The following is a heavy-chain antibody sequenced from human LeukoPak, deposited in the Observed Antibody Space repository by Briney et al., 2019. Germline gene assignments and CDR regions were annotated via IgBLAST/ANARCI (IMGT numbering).Heavy chain of an antibody. CDR2: INPNSGGT. CDR3: ARGLHSSWFLSSRYYFDY. J-gene: IGHJ4*02. CDR1: GYTFTGYY. D-gene: IGHD6-13*01. V-gene: IGHV1-2*02. Sequence: ASVKVSCKASGYTFTGYYMHWVRQAPGQGLEWMGWINPNSGGTNYAQKFQGRVTMTRDTSISTAYMELSRLRSDDTAVYYCARGLHSSWFLSSRYYFDYWGQGTLVTVSS.